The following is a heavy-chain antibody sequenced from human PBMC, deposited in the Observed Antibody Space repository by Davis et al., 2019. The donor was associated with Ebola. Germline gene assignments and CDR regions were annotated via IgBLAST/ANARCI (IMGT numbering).Heavy chain of an antibody. Sequence: PSETLSLTCTVSGGSISSYYWSCIRQPPGKGLEWIGEINHSGSTNYNPSFTSRVTISVDTSKNQFSLKLSSVTAADTAVYYCARGQGYSYGNIVATIFYYGMDVWGQGTTVTVSS. CDR3: ARGQGYSYGNIVATIFYYGMDV. CDR1: GGSISSYY. J-gene: IGHJ6*02. D-gene: IGHD5-12*01. V-gene: IGHV4-34*01. CDR2: INHSGST.